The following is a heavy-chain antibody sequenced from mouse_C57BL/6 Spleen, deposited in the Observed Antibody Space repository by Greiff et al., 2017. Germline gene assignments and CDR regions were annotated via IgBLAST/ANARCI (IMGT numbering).Heavy chain of an antibody. D-gene: IGHD2-1*01. CDR1: GYTFTSYW. J-gene: IGHJ2*01. CDR2: IDPSDSYT. V-gene: IGHV1-69*01. Sequence: VQLQQPGAELVMPGASVKLSCKASGYTFTSYWMHWVKQRPGQGLEWIGEIDPSDSYTNYNQKFKGKSTLTVDKSSSTAYMQLSSLTSEDSAVYDCARFGNGGYWGQGTTLTVSS. CDR3: ARFGNGGY.